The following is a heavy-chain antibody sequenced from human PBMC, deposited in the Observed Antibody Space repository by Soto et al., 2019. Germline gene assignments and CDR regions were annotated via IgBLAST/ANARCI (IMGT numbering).Heavy chain of an antibody. D-gene: IGHD3-22*01. CDR2: INPSPGST. CDR3: ARDYHDTRGRAFDI. Sequence: GASVKVSCKASGYTFGSHYVHWVRQAPGQALEWMGIINPSPGSTSYAEKFQGRVTMTTDTSTSTAYMELRSLRSDDTAVYYCARDYHDTRGRAFDIWGQGTRVTVSS. J-gene: IGHJ3*02. CDR1: GYTFGSHY. V-gene: IGHV1-46*01.